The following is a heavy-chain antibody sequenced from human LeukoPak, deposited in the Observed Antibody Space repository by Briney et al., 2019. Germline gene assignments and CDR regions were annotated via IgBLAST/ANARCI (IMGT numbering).Heavy chain of an antibody. V-gene: IGHV4-61*05. Sequence: SETLSLTWTVSGYSITSAYYWGWIRQPPGKGLEGIGYIYYSGSTNYNPSLKSRVTIPVDTSKNQFSLKLSSVTAADTAVYYCARARSSGWYQVRAFDIWGQGTMVTVSS. CDR3: ARARSSGWYQVRAFDI. J-gene: IGHJ3*02. D-gene: IGHD6-19*01. CDR2: IYYSGST. CDR1: GYSITSAYY.